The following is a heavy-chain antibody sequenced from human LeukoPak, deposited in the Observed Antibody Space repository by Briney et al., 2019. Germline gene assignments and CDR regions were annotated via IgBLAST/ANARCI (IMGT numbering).Heavy chain of an antibody. D-gene: IGHD3-22*01. V-gene: IGHV3-43D*03. Sequence: GGSLRLSCAASGFTFSDYYMSWIRQAPGKGLEWVSLISWDGGSTYYADSVKGRFTISRDNSKNSLYLQMNSLRAEDTALYYCAKDGGESSGYLPDYWGQGTLVTVSS. CDR1: GFTFSDYY. J-gene: IGHJ4*02. CDR3: AKDGGESSGYLPDY. CDR2: ISWDGGST.